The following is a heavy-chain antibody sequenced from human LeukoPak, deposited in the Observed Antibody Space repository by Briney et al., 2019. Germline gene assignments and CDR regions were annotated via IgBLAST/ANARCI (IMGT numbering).Heavy chain of an antibody. D-gene: IGHD6-13*01. Sequence: GALRLSCAASGFTFSSYGMHWVRQAPGKGLEWVAFIRYDGSNKYYADSVKGRFTISRDNSKNTLYLQMNSLRAEDTAVYYCAKDEQQLDAFDIWGQGTMVTVSS. CDR3: AKDEQQLDAFDI. V-gene: IGHV3-30*02. J-gene: IGHJ3*02. CDR2: IRYDGSNK. CDR1: GFTFSSYG.